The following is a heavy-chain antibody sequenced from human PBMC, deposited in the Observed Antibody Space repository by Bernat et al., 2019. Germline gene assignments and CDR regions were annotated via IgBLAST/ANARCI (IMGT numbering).Heavy chain of an antibody. J-gene: IGHJ5*02. D-gene: IGHD5-18*01. Sequence: QVQLVESGGGVVQPGRSLRLSCAASGFTFSSYAMHWVRQAPGKGPEWVAVIPYDGSNKYYADSVKGRFTISRDNSKNTLYLQMNSLRAEDTAVYYCARDDSYGPYNWFDPWGQGTLVTVSA. CDR2: IPYDGSNK. CDR1: GFTFSSYA. CDR3: ARDDSYGPYNWFDP. V-gene: IGHV3-30-3*01.